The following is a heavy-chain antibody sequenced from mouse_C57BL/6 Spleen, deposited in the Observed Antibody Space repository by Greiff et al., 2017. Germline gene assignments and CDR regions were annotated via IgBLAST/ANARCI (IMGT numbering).Heavy chain of an antibody. J-gene: IGHJ1*03. CDR3: TRLDYDYWYFDV. V-gene: IGHV6-6*01. D-gene: IGHD2-4*01. Sequence: EVQGVESGGGLVQPGGSMKLSCAASGFTFSDAWMDWVRQSPEKGLEWVAEIRNKANNHATYYAESVKGRFTISRDDSKSSVYLQMNSLRAEDTGIYYCTRLDYDYWYFDVWGTGTTVTVSS. CDR1: GFTFSDAW. CDR2: IRNKANNHAT.